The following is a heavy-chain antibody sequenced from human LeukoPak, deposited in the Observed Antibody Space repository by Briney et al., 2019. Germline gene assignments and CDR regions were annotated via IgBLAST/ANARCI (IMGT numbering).Heavy chain of an antibody. CDR3: ARDRGYCSSTSCSSDY. J-gene: IGHJ4*02. CDR2: INPNSGGT. D-gene: IGHD2-2*01. Sequence: ASVKVSCKASGYTFTGYYMHWVRQAPGQGLEWMGWINPNSGGTNYAQKLQGRVTMTTDTSTSTAYMELRSLRSDDTAVYYCARDRGYCSSTSCSSDYWGQGTLVTVSS. V-gene: IGHV1-2*02. CDR1: GYTFTGYY.